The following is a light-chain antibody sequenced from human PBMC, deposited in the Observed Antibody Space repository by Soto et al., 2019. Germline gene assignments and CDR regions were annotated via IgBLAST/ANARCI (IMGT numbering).Light chain of an antibody. J-gene: IGKJ1*01. Sequence: DIHMTQSPSTLSASVLDIVTITFRASQRVTTWLAWYQQRPGKAPRLLIHDASTLQSGVASRFSGSGSGTEFTLTISSLQTDDFATYYCQHYNSYGTFGQGTKVDIK. CDR3: QHYNSYGT. CDR1: QRVTTW. CDR2: DAS. V-gene: IGKV1-5*01.